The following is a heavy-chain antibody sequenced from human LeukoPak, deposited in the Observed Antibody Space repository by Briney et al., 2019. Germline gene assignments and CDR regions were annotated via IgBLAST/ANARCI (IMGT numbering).Heavy chain of an antibody. CDR3: ARGTDLYGSGSSRIDY. CDR1: GGSISSDGYY. V-gene: IGHV4-31*03. CDR2: IYYSGAT. Sequence: YPSETLSLTCSVSGGSISSDGYYWSWIRQHPGKGVEWIGYIYYSGATHSNPSLKSRVAISVDTSKNQFSLKLRSVTAADTGVYYCARGTDLYGSGSSRIDYWGQGTLVTVSS. D-gene: IGHD3-10*01. J-gene: IGHJ4*02.